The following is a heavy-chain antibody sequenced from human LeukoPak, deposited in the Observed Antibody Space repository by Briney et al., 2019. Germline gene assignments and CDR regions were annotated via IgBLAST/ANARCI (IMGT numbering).Heavy chain of an antibody. CDR1: GFTFSSYW. Sequence: NTGGSLRLSCAASGFTFSSYWMHWVRQAPGKGLEWVGRIRSNSDGGTIDYAAPVKGRFTLSRDDSKTTLYLQMNSLQTEDTAVYYCATDFYDSTWGQGTLVTVSS. V-gene: IGHV3-15*07. CDR3: ATDFYDST. J-gene: IGHJ5*02. D-gene: IGHD3-22*01. CDR2: IRSNSDGGTI.